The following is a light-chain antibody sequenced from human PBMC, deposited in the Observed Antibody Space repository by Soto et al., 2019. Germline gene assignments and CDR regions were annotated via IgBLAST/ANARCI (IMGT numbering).Light chain of an antibody. CDR1: QSVGTY. V-gene: IGKV3-11*01. CDR2: DSS. CDR3: QHRSIWPPA. Sequence: IVKTQSPATLSLSPGERATLSCWASQSVGTYLAWYQQKPGQAPRLLIYDSSKRAADIPARFSGSGSGTDFTLTVSSLEPEDFAVYYCQHRSIWPPAFGGGTKVEIK. J-gene: IGKJ4*01.